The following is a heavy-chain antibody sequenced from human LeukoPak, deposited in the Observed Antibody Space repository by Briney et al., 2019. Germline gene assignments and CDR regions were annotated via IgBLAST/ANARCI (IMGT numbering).Heavy chain of an antibody. J-gene: IGHJ4*02. V-gene: IGHV3-23*01. CDR3: AKSAYYDSSGFYREYYFDY. Sequence: GGSLRLSCAASRFTFSNYAMSWVRRAPGKGLEWVSTISGSGGSTYYADSVKGRFTISRDNSKNTLHLQMNSLRAEDTAVYYCAKSAYYDSSGFYREYYFDYWGQGTLVTVSS. CDR2: ISGSGGST. CDR1: RFTFSNYA. D-gene: IGHD3-22*01.